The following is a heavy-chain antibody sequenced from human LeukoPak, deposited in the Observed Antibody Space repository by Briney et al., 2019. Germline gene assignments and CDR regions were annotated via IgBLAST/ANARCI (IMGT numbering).Heavy chain of an antibody. V-gene: IGHV1-18*01. J-gene: IGHJ4*02. CDR3: ARDRYGDGVDY. CDR1: GYTFTSIG. CDR2: INAYNGNT. D-gene: IGHD4-17*01. Sequence: GASLNVSCTASGYTFTSIGTSWGRQAHGPGLEWMGWINAYNGNTNYAQKLQGRVTMTTDTSTSTAYMELRSLRSDDTAVYYCARDRYGDGVDYWGQGTLVTVSS.